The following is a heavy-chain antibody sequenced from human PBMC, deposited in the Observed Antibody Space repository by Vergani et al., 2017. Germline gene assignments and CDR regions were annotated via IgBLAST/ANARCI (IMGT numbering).Heavy chain of an antibody. CDR1: GGSISRRSYY. V-gene: IGHV4-39*01. J-gene: IGHJ6*02. D-gene: IGHD6-13*01. Sequence: QVQLQESGPGLVKPSETLSLTCTVSGGSISRRSYYWGWIRQPPGKGLEWIGSIYYSGSTYYNPSLRSRVTISVDTSKNQFSLKLSSVTAADTAVYYCARHLQQSPYYGMDVWGQGTTVTVSS. CDR3: ARHLQQSPYYGMDV. CDR2: IYYSGST.